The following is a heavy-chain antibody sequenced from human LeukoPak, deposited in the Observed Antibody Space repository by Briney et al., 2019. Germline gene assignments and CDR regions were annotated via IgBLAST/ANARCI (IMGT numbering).Heavy chain of an antibody. D-gene: IGHD5-12*01. CDR2: IRGSGDST. CDR3: AKGSGYEHNYYYYYMDV. Sequence: GGSLRLSCAASGFTFSSYAMTWVRQAPGKGLEWVSAIRGSGDSTYYADSVKGRFTISRDNAKNSLYLQMNSLRAEDTAVYYCAKGSGYEHNYYYYYMDVWGKGTTVTISS. J-gene: IGHJ6*03. CDR1: GFTFSSYA. V-gene: IGHV3-23*01.